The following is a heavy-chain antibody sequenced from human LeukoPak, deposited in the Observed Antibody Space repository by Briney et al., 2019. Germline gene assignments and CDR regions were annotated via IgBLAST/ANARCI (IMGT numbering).Heavy chain of an antibody. CDR3: PGRDSSRSPWAY. J-gene: IGHJ4*02. D-gene: IGHD2-2*01. CDR2: IRPDGSEQ. CDR1: GFPFSSFW. Sequence: GGSLRLSCAASGFPFSSFWMNWVRRTPGRGLEWLANIRPDGSEQYYVDSVRGRFTISRDNAKNSVYLDMNNLRVDDTGVYYCPGRDSSRSPWAYWSQGTLVSVSS. V-gene: IGHV3-7*01.